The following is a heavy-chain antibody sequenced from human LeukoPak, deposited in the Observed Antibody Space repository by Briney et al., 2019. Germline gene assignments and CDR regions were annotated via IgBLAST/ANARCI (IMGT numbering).Heavy chain of an antibody. CDR2: MYHSGST. CDR1: GYSISSGHY. Sequence: SETLSLTCTVSGYSISSGHYWGWIRQPPGKGLEWIGSMYHSGSTYYNPPLKSRVTISIDTSKNHFSLKLSSVTAADTAIYYCARDFSSSSTVYYYYYMDVWGKGTTVTVSS. V-gene: IGHV4-38-2*02. J-gene: IGHJ6*03. CDR3: ARDFSSSSTVYYYYYMDV. D-gene: IGHD6-6*01.